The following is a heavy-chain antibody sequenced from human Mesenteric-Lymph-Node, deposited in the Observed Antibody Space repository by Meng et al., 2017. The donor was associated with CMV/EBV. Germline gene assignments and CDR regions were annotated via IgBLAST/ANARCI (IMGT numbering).Heavy chain of an antibody. CDR2: IRYDGSNT. Sequence: GESLKISCAASGFTFSSYAMSWVRQAPGKGLEWVAFIRYDGSNTYYGDSVKGRCTISRDNSKNTLYLQMSSLRAEDTAVYYCVKASVVMSPPVYYFDDWGQGTLVTVSS. V-gene: IGHV3-30*02. J-gene: IGHJ4*02. CDR1: GFTFSSYA. CDR3: VKASVVMSPPVYYFDD. D-gene: IGHD3-16*01.